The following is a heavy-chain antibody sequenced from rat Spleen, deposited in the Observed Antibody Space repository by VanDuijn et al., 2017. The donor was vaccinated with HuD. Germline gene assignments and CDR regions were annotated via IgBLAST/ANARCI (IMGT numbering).Heavy chain of an antibody. CDR1: GFTFSNYG. Sequence: EVQLVESGGGLVQPGRSLKLSCAASGFTFSNYGMHWIRQAPTKGLEWVASISPSGGSTYYRDSVKGRFTISRDNAKSTLYLQMDSLRSEDTATYYCATYYGYTYYFDYWGQGVMVTVSS. D-gene: IGHD1-9*01. V-gene: IGHV5-19*01. CDR3: ATYYGYTYYFDY. J-gene: IGHJ2*01. CDR2: ISPSGGST.